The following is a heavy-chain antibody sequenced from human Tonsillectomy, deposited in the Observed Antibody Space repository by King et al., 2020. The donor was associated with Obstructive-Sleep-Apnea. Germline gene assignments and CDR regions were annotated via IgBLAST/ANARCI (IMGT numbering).Heavy chain of an antibody. CDR1: GFTFSSYG. Sequence: VQLVESGGGVVQPGRSLRLSCAASGFTFSSYGMHWVRQAPGKGLDGGAVIWYDGSIKYYADSVKGRFTISRDNSKNTLYLQMNSLRAEDTAVYYCAKDIADFYGMDVWGQGTTVTVSS. J-gene: IGHJ6*02. CDR2: IWYDGSIK. V-gene: IGHV3-33*06. CDR3: AKDIADFYGMDV. D-gene: IGHD3-3*01.